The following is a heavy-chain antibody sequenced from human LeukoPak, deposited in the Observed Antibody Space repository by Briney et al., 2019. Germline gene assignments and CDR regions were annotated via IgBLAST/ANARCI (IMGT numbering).Heavy chain of an antibody. CDR1: GGSISSYY. J-gene: IGHJ4*02. Sequence: SSETLSLTCTISGGSISSYYWSWIRQPPGKGLEWIGSMFHSGSTNYNPSLKSRVTISVDTSKNQFSLKLSSVTAADTAVYYCAREMIGYYYDSSGYYNYWGQGTLVTVSS. D-gene: IGHD3-22*01. V-gene: IGHV4-59*12. CDR2: MFHSGST. CDR3: AREMIGYYYDSSGYYNY.